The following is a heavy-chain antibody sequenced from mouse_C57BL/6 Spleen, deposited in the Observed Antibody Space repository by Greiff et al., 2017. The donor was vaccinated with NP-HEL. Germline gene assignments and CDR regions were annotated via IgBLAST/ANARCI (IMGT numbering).Heavy chain of an antibody. Sequence: VQLKQSGPELVKPGASVKISCKASGYSFTGYYMNWVKQSPEKSLEWIGEINPSTGGTTYIQKFKAKATLTVDKSSSTAYMQLKSLTSEDSAVYSCARWDYDYGGNYAMDYWGQGTSVTVSS. J-gene: IGHJ4*01. CDR1: GYSFTGYY. V-gene: IGHV1-42*01. D-gene: IGHD2-4*01. CDR3: ARWDYDYGGNYAMDY. CDR2: INPSTGGT.